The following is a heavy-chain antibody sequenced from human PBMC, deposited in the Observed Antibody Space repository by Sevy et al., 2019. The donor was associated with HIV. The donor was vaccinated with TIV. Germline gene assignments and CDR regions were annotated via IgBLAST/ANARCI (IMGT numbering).Heavy chain of an antibody. Sequence: GGSLRLSCAASGITVSRNYMSWVRQAPGKGLEWVSVIYGDGTSTSYHADSVKGRFAISRDNFKNTLYLQMNSLRAEDTAVYYRARNNDDLRGLYYYMDVWGKGTTVTVSS. J-gene: IGHJ6*03. CDR1: GITVSRNY. CDR2: IYGDGTSTS. V-gene: IGHV3-66*02. CDR3: ARNNDDLRGLYYYMDV. D-gene: IGHD4-17*01.